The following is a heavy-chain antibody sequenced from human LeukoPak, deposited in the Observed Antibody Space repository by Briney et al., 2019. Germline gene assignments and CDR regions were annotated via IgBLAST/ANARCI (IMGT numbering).Heavy chain of an antibody. V-gene: IGHV3-23*01. CDR1: GFTFNSYA. CDR2: ISGSGGST. D-gene: IGHD3-10*01. Sequence: GGSLRLSCAASGFTFNSYAMTWVRQAPGKGLEWVSTISGSGGSTYYADSEKGRFTISSDNSKNTLYLQINSLRAEDTAVYYCAKDHYYGSGTPGAFDIWGQGTMVTVSS. J-gene: IGHJ3*02. CDR3: AKDHYYGSGTPGAFDI.